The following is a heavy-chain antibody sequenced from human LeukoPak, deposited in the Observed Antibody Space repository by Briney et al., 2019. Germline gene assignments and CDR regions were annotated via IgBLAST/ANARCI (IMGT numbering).Heavy chain of an antibody. Sequence: PSQTLSLTCTVSGGSISSGGYYWSWIRQHPGKGLEWIGYIYYSGSTYYNPSLKSRVTISVDTSKNQFSLKLSSVTAADTAVYYCAGPGNRWVRGVNSHLTVLSAREQYYYYGMDVWGQGTTVTVSS. D-gene: IGHD3-10*01. CDR3: AGPGNRWVRGVNSHLTVLSAREQYYYYGMDV. CDR2: IYYSGST. V-gene: IGHV4-31*03. CDR1: GGSISSGGYY. J-gene: IGHJ6*02.